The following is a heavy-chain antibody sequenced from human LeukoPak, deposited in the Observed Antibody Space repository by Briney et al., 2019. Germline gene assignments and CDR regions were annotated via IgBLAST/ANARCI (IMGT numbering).Heavy chain of an antibody. Sequence: SETLSLTCTFSGGSISSYYWIWIRQPPGKGLEWIGFIYYSGNTNYNPSLQSRVTISVDTSKNQFSLKLSSVTAADTAVYYCARASYCSSTSCYRFAFDIWGQGTMVTVSS. CDR1: GGSISSYY. CDR2: IYYSGNT. D-gene: IGHD2-2*01. V-gene: IGHV4-59*08. CDR3: ARASYCSSTSCYRFAFDI. J-gene: IGHJ3*02.